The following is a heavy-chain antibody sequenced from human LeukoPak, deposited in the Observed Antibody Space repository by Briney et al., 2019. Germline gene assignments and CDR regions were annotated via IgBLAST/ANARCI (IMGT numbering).Heavy chain of an antibody. CDR2: ITWNSDDM. CDR1: GFSFEAYG. Sequence: GGSLRLSCAASGFSFEAYGMYWVRQAPGKGLEWVSGITWNSDDMAYADSVKGRFTISRDDAKNCLYLQMNSLTVEDTALYYCTRVTSWRTGFDYWGQGTLVTVSS. D-gene: IGHD1-1*01. J-gene: IGHJ4*02. V-gene: IGHV3-9*01. CDR3: TRVTSWRTGFDY.